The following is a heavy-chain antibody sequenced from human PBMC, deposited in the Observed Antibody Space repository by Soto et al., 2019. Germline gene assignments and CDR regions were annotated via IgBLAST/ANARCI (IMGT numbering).Heavy chain of an antibody. CDR3: ARDNWNGAYYGLDV. V-gene: IGHV3-23*01. CDR1: QFTFNIDA. Sequence: EVQLLESGGGLVQSGESLTISCVASQFTFNIDAMTWVRQAPGKGLEWVSSMSGSGASIYYADSVKGRFTISRDKSKKTLYLQMNSLRAEDTAVYWFARDNWNGAYYGLDVWGQGTTVTVS. D-gene: IGHD1-20*01. CDR2: MSGSGASI. J-gene: IGHJ6*02.